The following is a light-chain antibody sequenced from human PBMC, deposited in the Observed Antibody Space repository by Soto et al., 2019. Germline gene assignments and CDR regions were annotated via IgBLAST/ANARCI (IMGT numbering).Light chain of an antibody. Sequence: AIRITQSPSSLSASTGDRFTITCRASQGISSYLAWYQQKPGKAPKLMIYAASTLQSGFPSRFSGSGSGTDFTLTISCLKYEDFATYYCQQYYSYTRTFGQGTKVDIK. CDR2: AAS. V-gene: IGKV1-8*01. CDR1: QGISSY. J-gene: IGKJ1*01. CDR3: QQYYSYTRT.